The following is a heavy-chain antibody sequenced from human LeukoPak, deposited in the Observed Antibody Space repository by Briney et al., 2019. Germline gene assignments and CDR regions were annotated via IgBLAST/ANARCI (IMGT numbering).Heavy chain of an antibody. D-gene: IGHD3-10*01. CDR2: MNPNTGKA. CDR1: GYSFVSYD. CDR3: ARDYFGSGSSGAFYSGIDV. J-gene: IGHJ6*02. Sequence: ASVKVSCKASGYSFVSYDNNWVRQAAGQGLEWMGWMNPNTGKAAFTEKFQGRVTLTRDTSLETAYMELTSLTFEDTAIYYCARDYFGSGSSGAFYSGIDVWGQGTTVTVSS. V-gene: IGHV1-8*01.